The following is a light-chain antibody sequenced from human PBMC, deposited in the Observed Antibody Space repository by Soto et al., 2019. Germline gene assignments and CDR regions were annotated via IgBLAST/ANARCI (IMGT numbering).Light chain of an antibody. CDR3: MQATQPTWT. CDR2: QIS. Sequence: DIVMTQTPLSSRVTLGQPASISCRSSQSLVHSDGNTYLNWLHQRTGQPPRLLLYQISNRFVGVTDRFSGSGAGTHVTLTINRVEAEDVGVYYCMQATQPTWTFGQGTKVEIK. CDR1: QSLVHSDGNTY. V-gene: IGKV2-24*01. J-gene: IGKJ1*01.